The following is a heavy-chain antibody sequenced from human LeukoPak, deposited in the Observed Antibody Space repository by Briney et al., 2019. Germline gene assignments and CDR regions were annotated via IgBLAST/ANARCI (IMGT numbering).Heavy chain of an antibody. D-gene: IGHD3-10*01. CDR3: ASPSPTMVRGVIRYTDAFDI. CDR1: GYSFTSYW. J-gene: IGHJ3*02. CDR2: IDPSDSYT. V-gene: IGHV5-10-1*01. Sequence: HGEALKISCKGSGYSFTSYWISWGRQMPGKGLEWRGRIDPSDSYTNYSPSFQGHVTISAAKSLSTAYLQWSSLKASDTAMYYCASPSPTMVRGVIRYTDAFDIWGQGTMVTVSS.